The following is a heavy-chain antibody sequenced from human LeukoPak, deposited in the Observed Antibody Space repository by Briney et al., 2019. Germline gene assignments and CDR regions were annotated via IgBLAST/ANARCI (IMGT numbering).Heavy chain of an antibody. J-gene: IGHJ4*02. V-gene: IGHV3-23*01. CDR3: RLSDNNCYYVF. CDR2: IGGRGGAT. Sequence: PGGSQTLSCAPSGFTFSTYALSWVPHAPRKGLVWDLRIGGRGGATYYSASAKSLFTIPSNNYKTALYLQMNSLRTDDTVVYYSRLSDNNCYYVFWGQGTLVTVSS. CDR1: GFTFSTYA. D-gene: IGHD3-22*01.